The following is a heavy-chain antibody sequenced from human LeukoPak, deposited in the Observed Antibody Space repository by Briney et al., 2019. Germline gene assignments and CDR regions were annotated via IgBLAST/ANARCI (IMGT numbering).Heavy chain of an antibody. Sequence: SETLSLTCTVSGGSISSYYWSWIRQPPGKGPEWIGYIYYSGSTNYNPSLKSRVTISVDTSKNQFSLKLSSVTAADTAVYYCARGRGLYWPSDYWGQGTLVTVSS. CDR2: IYYSGST. V-gene: IGHV4-59*01. CDR1: GGSISSYY. D-gene: IGHD2-15*01. J-gene: IGHJ4*02. CDR3: ARGRGLYWPSDY.